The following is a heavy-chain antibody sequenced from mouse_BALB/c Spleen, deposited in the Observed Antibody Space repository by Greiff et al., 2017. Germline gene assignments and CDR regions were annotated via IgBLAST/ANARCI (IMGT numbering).Heavy chain of an antibody. Sequence: EVKLEESGGGLVQPGGSRKLSCAASGFTFSSFGMHWVRQAPEKGLEWVAYIGSGSSTIYYADTVKGRFTISRDNPKNTLFLQMTSLRSEDTAMYYCARLGYAMDYWGQGTSVTVSA. J-gene: IGHJ4*01. V-gene: IGHV5-17*02. CDR1: GFTFSSFG. CDR2: IGSGSSTI. CDR3: ARLGYAMDY.